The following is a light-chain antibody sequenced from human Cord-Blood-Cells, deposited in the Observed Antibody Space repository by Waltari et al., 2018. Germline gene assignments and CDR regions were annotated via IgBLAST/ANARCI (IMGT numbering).Light chain of an antibody. CDR1: SSDVGGYNY. CDR3: SSYTSSSTLYV. V-gene: IGLV2-14*01. Sequence: QSALTQPASVSGSPGQSITISCTGTSSDVGGYNYVSWYQQHPGKAPKLMIYEVRNRPSGVVNRVSGAKSGNTASLTISGLQAEDEADYYCSSYTSSSTLYVFGTGTKVTVL. J-gene: IGLJ1*01. CDR2: EVR.